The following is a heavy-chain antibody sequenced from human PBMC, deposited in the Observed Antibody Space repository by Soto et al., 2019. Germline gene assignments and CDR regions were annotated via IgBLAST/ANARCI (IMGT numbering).Heavy chain of an antibody. V-gene: IGHV4-31*03. CDR1: GASLTSGGYY. Sequence: QVQLQESGPGLVKPSQTLSLTCTVSGASLTSGGYYWSWIRQHPGKGLEWIGYIYHSGSTYYNPSLKSRVTTSVDTSTTQFSLKLSSVTAADTAVYYCAKSRLEQYVFDSWGQGTLVSVSS. CDR2: IYHSGST. J-gene: IGHJ4*02. CDR3: AKSRLEQYVFDS. D-gene: IGHD3-16*01.